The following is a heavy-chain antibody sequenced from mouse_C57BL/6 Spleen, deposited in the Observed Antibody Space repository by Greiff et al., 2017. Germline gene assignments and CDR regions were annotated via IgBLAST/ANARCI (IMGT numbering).Heavy chain of an antibody. J-gene: IGHJ3*01. V-gene: IGHV3-1*01. CDR2: ISYSGST. CDR3: ASYGNYEGFAY. CDR1: GYSITSGYD. D-gene: IGHD2-1*01. Sequence: EVMLVESGPGMVKPSQSLSLTCTVTGYSITSGYDWHWIRHFPGNKLEWMGYISYSGSTNYNPSLKSRISITHDTSKNHFFLKLNSVTTEDTATYYCASYGNYEGFAYWGQGTLVTVSA.